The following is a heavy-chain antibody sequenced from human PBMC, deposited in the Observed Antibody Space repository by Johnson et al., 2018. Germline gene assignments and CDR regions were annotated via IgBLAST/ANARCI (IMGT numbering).Heavy chain of an antibody. CDR1: VFTFSRYA. D-gene: IGHD1-1*01. CDR2: ISGSGVNT. CDR3: AKSPVVRDSYIYDYMDG. Sequence: VQLLETGGGLVQPGGSLRLSCAASVFTFSRYAMTWVRQAPGKGLEWVSSISGSGVNTYYADSVRGRFTISRDNSKNTLYLQLQSLRAEDTAVYYCAKSPVVRDSYIYDYMDGWGTGTTVTVSS. J-gene: IGHJ6*03. V-gene: IGHV3-23*01.